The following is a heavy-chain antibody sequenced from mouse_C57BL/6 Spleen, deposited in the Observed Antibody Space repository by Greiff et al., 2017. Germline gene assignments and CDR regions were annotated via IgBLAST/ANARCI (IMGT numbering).Heavy chain of an antibody. J-gene: IGHJ3*01. Sequence: EVKLQESGPGLVKPSQSLSLTCSVTGYSITSGYYWNWIRQFPGNKLEWMGYISYDGSNNYNPSLKNRISITRDTSKNQFFLKLNSVTTEDTATYYCARDKSVCEGLAYWGQGTLVTVSA. V-gene: IGHV3-6*01. CDR3: ARDKSVCEGLAY. CDR1: GYSITSGYY. CDR2: ISYDGSN.